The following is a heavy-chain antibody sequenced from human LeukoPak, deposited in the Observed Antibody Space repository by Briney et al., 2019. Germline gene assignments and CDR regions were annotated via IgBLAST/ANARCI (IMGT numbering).Heavy chain of an antibody. V-gene: IGHV4-59*12. Sequence: SETLSLTCIVSGGSISSYYWSWIRQPPGKGLEWIGYIYYSGSTNYNPSLKSRVTISVDTSKNQFSLKLSSVTAADTAVYYCARDRGLLAPDYWGQGTLVTVSS. J-gene: IGHJ4*02. CDR1: GGSISSYY. D-gene: IGHD2-8*02. CDR3: ARDRGLLAPDY. CDR2: IYYSGST.